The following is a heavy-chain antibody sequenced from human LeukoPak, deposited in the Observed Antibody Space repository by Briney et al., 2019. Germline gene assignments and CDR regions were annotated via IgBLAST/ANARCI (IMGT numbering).Heavy chain of an antibody. J-gene: IGHJ5*02. CDR2: IYYSGST. V-gene: IGHV4-61*08. CDR3: ARDDVGFDP. D-gene: IGHD1-26*01. Sequence: PSETLSLTCAVSGGSISSGGYSWSWIRQPPGKGLEWIGYIYYSGSTNYNPSLKSRVTISVDTSKNQFSLKLSSVTAADTAVYYCARDDVGFDPWGQGTLVTVSS. CDR1: GGSISSGGYS.